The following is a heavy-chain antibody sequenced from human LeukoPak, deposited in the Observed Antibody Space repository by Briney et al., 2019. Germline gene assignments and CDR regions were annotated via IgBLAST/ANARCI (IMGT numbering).Heavy chain of an antibody. V-gene: IGHV3-66*01. J-gene: IGHJ4*02. CDR3: ARGYSYVPIPDY. CDR1: GFTVSSNY. D-gene: IGHD5-18*01. Sequence: PGGSLRLSCAASGFTVSSNYMSWVRQAPGKGLEWVSVIYSGGSTYYADSVTGRFTISRDNSKNTLYLQMNSLRAEDTAVYYCARGYSYVPIPDYWGQGTLVTVSS. CDR2: IYSGGST.